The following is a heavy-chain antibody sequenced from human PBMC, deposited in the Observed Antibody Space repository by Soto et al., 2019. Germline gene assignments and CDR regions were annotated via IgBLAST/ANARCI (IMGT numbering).Heavy chain of an antibody. CDR2: ISGSGGST. Sequence: EVQLLESGGGLVQPGGSLRLSCAASGFTFSSYAMSWVRQAPGKGLEWGSAISGSGGSTYYADSVKGRFTISRDNSKHALYLQMNSLRAEDMAVYYCAKDSSDYDFWCGYSPYGMDVWGQGTTVTVSS. CDR3: AKDSSDYDFWCGYSPYGMDV. J-gene: IGHJ6*02. D-gene: IGHD3-3*01. V-gene: IGHV3-23*01. CDR1: GFTFSSYA.